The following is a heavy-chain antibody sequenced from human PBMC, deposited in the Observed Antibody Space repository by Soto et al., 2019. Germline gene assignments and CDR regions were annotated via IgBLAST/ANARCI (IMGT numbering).Heavy chain of an antibody. Sequence: SETLSLTCTVSGGSISSGGYYWSWIRQHPGKGLEWIGYIYYSGSTYYNPSLKSRVTISVDTSKNQFSLKLSSVTAADTAVYYCARDGSGGSGTRFYYGMDVWGQGTTVTVSS. CDR3: ARDGSGGSGTRFYYGMDV. V-gene: IGHV4-31*03. J-gene: IGHJ6*02. D-gene: IGHD2-15*01. CDR2: IYYSGST. CDR1: GGSISSGGYY.